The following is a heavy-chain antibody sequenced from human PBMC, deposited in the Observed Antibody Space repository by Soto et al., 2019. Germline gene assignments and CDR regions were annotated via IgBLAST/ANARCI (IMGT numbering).Heavy chain of an antibody. Sequence: QLQVQESGPGLVKPSETLSLTCTVSGDSVSSDSYYWAWIRQPPGQGLEWIGSLFYSGNTYYNPSLMRRVTISVDTSANQFSRKLTSVTAADTAIYYCASSTLGLATLKLPEYWSKGSMVTVSS. J-gene: IGHJ4*02. CDR1: GDSVSSDSYY. CDR2: LFYSGNT. V-gene: IGHV4-39*01. D-gene: IGHD3-16*01. CDR3: ASSTLGLATLKLPEY.